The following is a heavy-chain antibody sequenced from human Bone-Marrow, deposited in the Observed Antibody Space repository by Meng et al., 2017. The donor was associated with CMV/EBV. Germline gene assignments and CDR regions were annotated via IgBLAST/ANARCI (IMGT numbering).Heavy chain of an antibody. Sequence: CHVSGDYLSSGGYYWSWIRQLPGKGLEWIGYIYYSGSTYYNPSLKSRLTISVDTSENQFSLKLSSVTAADTASYYCARGPGGYYFDYWGQGILVTVSS. D-gene: IGHD2-15*01. V-gene: IGHV4-31*03. J-gene: IGHJ4*02. CDR3: ARGPGGYYFDY. CDR2: IYYSGST. CDR1: GDYLSSGGYY.